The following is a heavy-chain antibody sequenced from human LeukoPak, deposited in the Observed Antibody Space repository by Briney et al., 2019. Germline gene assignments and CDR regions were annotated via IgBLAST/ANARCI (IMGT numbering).Heavy chain of an antibody. Sequence: ASVKVSCNASGYTFTSYYMHWVRQAPGQGLEWMGITNPSGGSTSYAQKFQGRVTMTRDTSTSTVYMELSSLRSEDTAVYYCARDGDRGYSYGAFDIWGQGTMVTVSS. CDR1: GYTFTSYY. J-gene: IGHJ3*02. D-gene: IGHD5-18*01. CDR3: ARDGDRGYSYGAFDI. V-gene: IGHV1-46*01. CDR2: TNPSGGST.